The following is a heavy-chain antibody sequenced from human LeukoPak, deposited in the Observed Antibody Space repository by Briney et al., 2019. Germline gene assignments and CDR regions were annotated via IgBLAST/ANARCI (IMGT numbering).Heavy chain of an antibody. Sequence: GGSLRLSCAASGFTFSSYGIHWVRQAPGKGLEWVAFIRFDGAYKHTANSVKGRFTISRDNAQNTVYLYMNTLRTEDTAVYYCAKSAVRDYASGVDYFDYWGQGTLVSVSS. CDR3: AKSAVRDYASGVDYFDY. CDR1: GFTFSSYG. V-gene: IGHV3-30*02. J-gene: IGHJ4*02. CDR2: IRFDGAYK. D-gene: IGHD3-10*01.